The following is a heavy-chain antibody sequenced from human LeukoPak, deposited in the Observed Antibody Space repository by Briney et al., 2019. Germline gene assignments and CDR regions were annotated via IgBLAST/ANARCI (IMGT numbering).Heavy chain of an antibody. CDR2: INWNSGGI. J-gene: IGHJ6*03. D-gene: IGHD4-17*01. CDR1: GFTFDDYA. Sequence: GGSLRLSCAASGFTFDDYAMHWVRQAPGKGLEWVSGINWNSGGIGYADSVKGRFTISRDNAKNSLYLQMNSLRAEDTAVYYCARMRWTTVTGSPYYYYMDVWGKGTTVTVSS. CDR3: ARMRWTTVTGSPYYYYMDV. V-gene: IGHV3-9*01.